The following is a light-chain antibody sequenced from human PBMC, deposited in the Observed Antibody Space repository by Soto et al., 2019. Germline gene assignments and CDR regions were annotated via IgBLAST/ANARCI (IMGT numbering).Light chain of an antibody. CDR3: QQYGSSIP. CDR2: GAS. V-gene: IGKV3-20*01. Sequence: EIVLTQSPATLSLSPGERATLPFRASQGVSSYLAWDPQKPGQAPRLLLYGASSRATGITDRFSGSGSGTDFTLTSSRLEPEDSAVYYCQQYGSSIPVGRGTRREIK. CDR1: QGVSSY. J-gene: IGKJ5*01.